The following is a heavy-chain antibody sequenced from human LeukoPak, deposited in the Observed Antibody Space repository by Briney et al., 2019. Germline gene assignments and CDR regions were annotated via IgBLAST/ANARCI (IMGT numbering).Heavy chain of an antibody. V-gene: IGHV1-24*01. Sequence: GASVKVSCKVSGYTLTELSMHWVRQAPGKGLEWMGGFHPEDGETIYAQKFQGRVTMTEDTSTDTAYMELSSLRSEDTAVYYCATRANNYDSSGYYYVGWGQGTLVTVSS. CDR3: ATRANNYDSSGYYYVG. J-gene: IGHJ4*02. CDR1: GYTLTELS. CDR2: FHPEDGET. D-gene: IGHD3-22*01.